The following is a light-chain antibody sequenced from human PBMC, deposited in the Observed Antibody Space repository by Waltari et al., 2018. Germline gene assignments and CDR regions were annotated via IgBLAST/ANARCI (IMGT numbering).Light chain of an antibody. CDR1: QSRHSW. J-gene: IGKJ1*01. CDR2: KAS. Sequence: IEMTQSTSTLSDCIGESVTNTCRASQSRHSWLAWYQQKPGKAPKFLIYKASSLESGVPSRFSGSGSGTEFTLTISSLQPDDFATYYCQHYSSFPWTFGQGTEVEIK. CDR3: QHYSSFPWT. V-gene: IGKV1-5*03.